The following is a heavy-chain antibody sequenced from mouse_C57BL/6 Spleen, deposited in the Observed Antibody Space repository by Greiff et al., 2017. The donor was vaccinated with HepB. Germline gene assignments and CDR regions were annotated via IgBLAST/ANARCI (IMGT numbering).Heavy chain of an antibody. CDR2: INPNYGTT. J-gene: IGHJ3*01. V-gene: IGHV1-39*01. CDR3: ARRGAYYSNYGGFAY. CDR1: GYSFTDYN. Sequence: EVKLQQSGPELVKPGASVKISCKASGYSFTDYNMNWVKQSNGKSLEWIGVINPNYGTTSYNQKFKGKATLTVDQSSSTAYMQLNSLTSEDSAVYYCARRGAYYSNYGGFAYWGQGTLVTVSA. D-gene: IGHD2-5*01.